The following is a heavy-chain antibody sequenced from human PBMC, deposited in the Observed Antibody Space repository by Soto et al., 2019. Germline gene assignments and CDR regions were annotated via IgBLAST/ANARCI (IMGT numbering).Heavy chain of an antibody. D-gene: IGHD3-16*01. V-gene: IGHV4-34*08. CDR1: GVTFGRYY. Sequence: SETLPLTSVFYGVTFGRYYWGGILQRKGEKAEWIGEINHSGNTNYNPSLKSRVTISVDTSKKQLSLKLNSVTAADTAVYYRVNASAPDNTFSYSYAMDVWAQ. CDR3: VNASAPDNTFSYSYAMDV. CDR2: INHSGNT. J-gene: IGHJ6*02.